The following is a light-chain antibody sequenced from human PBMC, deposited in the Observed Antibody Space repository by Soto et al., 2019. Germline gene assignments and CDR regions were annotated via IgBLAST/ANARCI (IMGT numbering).Light chain of an antibody. CDR2: DVS. CDR3: SSYTSSSTLRV. V-gene: IGLV2-14*01. Sequence: QSVLTQPPSVSGSPGQSITISCTGTSSDVGGYNYVSWYQQHPGKAPKLMIYDVSNRPSGVSNRFSGSKSGNTASLTISGLQAEDEDDYYCSSYTSSSTLRVFGGGTKLTVL. CDR1: SSDVGGYNY. J-gene: IGLJ2*01.